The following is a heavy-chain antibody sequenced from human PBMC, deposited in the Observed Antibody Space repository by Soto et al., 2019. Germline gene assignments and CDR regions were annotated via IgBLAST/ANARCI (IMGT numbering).Heavy chain of an antibody. CDR3: ATQTISYTWGV. CDR2: LSRGDEG. CDR1: GAPITTTKW. Sequence: QVQLQESGPGLVKPSETLSLTSTVSGAPITTTKWWAWVRLPPGKGLEWIGELSRGDEGSSNPSLEGRFTMSLDKSNNHFSLKLTSVTSADTAIYYFATQTISYTWGVWGRGTSVTVSS. V-gene: IGHV4-4*02. J-gene: IGHJ6*02. D-gene: IGHD3-16*01.